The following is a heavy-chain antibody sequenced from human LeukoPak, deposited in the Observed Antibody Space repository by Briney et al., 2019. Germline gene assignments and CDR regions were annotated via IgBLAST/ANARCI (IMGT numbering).Heavy chain of an antibody. CDR1: GDSINDYH. J-gene: IGHJ5*02. V-gene: IGHV4-59*01. CDR3: ARDESDYGDYKASNWFDP. Sequence: SETLSLTCTVSGDSINDYHWSWIRQPPGKGLEWIGYIYYSATNYNPPLKSRLTMSVHTSKNQLSLKLSSVTAADTAVYYCARDESDYGDYKASNWFDPWGQGALVTVSS. D-gene: IGHD4-17*01. CDR2: IYYSAT.